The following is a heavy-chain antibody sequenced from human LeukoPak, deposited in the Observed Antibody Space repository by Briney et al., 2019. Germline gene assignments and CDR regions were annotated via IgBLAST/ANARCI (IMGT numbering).Heavy chain of an antibody. CDR3: ARDSVRGRPLVAFDI. CDR2: VKYDASEQ. D-gene: IGHD3-10*01. Sequence: GGSLRLSCAASGFSFSNYWMNWVRQAPGKGLEWVANVKYDASEQYYVDSVKGRFTISRDNAKNSLYLQMNILRAEDTAVYYCARDSVRGRPLVAFDIWGQGTMVTVSS. J-gene: IGHJ3*02. V-gene: IGHV3-7*03. CDR1: GFSFSNYW.